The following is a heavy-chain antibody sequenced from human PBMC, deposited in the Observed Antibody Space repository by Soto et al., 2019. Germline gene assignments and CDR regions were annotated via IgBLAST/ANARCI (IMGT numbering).Heavy chain of an antibody. CDR3: TTGGYYDSSGYPDYYYYGMDV. V-gene: IGHV3-15*07. J-gene: IGHJ6*02. D-gene: IGHD3-22*01. CDR1: GFTFSNAW. CDR2: IKSKTDGGTT. Sequence: EVQLVESGGGLVKPGGSLRLSCAASGFTFSNAWMNWVRQAPGKRLEWVGRIKSKTDGGTTDYAAPVKGRFTISRDDSKNTLYLQMNSLKTEDTAVYYCTTGGYYDSSGYPDYYYYGMDVWGQGTTVTVSS.